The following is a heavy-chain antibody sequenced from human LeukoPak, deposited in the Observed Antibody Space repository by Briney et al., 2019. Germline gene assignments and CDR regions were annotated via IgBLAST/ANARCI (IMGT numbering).Heavy chain of an antibody. V-gene: IGHV4-38-2*02. CDR3: VTPRSWELSDMAV. J-gene: IGHJ6*03. D-gene: IGHD1-26*01. CDR2: VYHNGDT. Sequence: PSETLSLTCTVSGYSITTNYSAWIRQSPGTGLEWIGSVYHNGDTYYNPSLKSRVIISVDTSKNEFSLRLTSVTAADTAVYYCVTPRSWELSDMAVWGKGTTVIVSS. CDR1: GYSITTNY.